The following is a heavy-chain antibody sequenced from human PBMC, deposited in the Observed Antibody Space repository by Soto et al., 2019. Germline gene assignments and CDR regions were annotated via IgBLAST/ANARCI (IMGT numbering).Heavy chain of an antibody. Sequence: SVRISCKASGGTFSSYTISWVRQAPGQGLEWMGRIIPILGIANYAQKFQGRVTITADKSTSTAYMELSSLRSEDTAVYYCARGALYGSGSYYYFDYWGQGTLVTVSS. CDR1: GGTFSSYT. D-gene: IGHD3-10*01. J-gene: IGHJ4*02. CDR3: ARGALYGSGSYYYFDY. V-gene: IGHV1-69*02. CDR2: IIPILGIA.